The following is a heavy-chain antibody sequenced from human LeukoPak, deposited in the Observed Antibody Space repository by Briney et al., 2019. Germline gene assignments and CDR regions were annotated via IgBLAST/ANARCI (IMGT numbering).Heavy chain of an antibody. J-gene: IGHJ5*01. Sequence: PAETLSLTCTVSGASISSSSYYWGWIRQPPGKGLEWIGSIYYSGSTHYNPSLKSRVTISVDTSKNQFSLKLSSMIAADTAVYYCARGRNLEWFDYWGQGTLVTVSS. CDR1: GASISSSSYY. D-gene: IGHD3-3*01. V-gene: IGHV4-39*01. CDR2: IYYSGST. CDR3: ARGRNLEWFDY.